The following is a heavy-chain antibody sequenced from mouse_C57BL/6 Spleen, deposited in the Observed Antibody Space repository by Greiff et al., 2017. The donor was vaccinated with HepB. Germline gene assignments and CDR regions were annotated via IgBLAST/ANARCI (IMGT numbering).Heavy chain of an antibody. Sequence: ESGPGLVKPSQSLSLTCSVTGYSITSGYYWNWIRQFPGNKLEWMGYISYDGSNNYNPSLKNRISITRDTSKHQFFLKLNSVTTEDTATYYCARVDGNYVRFAYWGQGTLVTVSA. V-gene: IGHV3-6*01. J-gene: IGHJ3*01. CDR2: ISYDGSN. CDR3: ARVDGNYVRFAY. CDR1: GYSITSGYY. D-gene: IGHD2-1*01.